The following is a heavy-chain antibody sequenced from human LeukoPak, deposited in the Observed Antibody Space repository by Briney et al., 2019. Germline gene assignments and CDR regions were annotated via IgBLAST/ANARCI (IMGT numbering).Heavy chain of an antibody. CDR1: GYSFTSYW. D-gene: IGHD3-10*01. J-gene: IGHJ5*02. V-gene: IGHV5-51*01. CDR3: ARALDYYYGSGSYWGATKWSDP. Sequence: GESLKISCKGSGYSFTSYWIGWVPQMPGKGLEWMGIIYPGDSDTRYSPSFQGQVTISADKSISTAYLQWSSLKASDTAVYYCARALDYYYGSGSYWGATKWSDPWGQGTLVTVSS. CDR2: IYPGDSDT.